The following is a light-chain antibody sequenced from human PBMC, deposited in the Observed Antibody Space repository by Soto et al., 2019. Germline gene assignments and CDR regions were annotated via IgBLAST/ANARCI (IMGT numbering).Light chain of an antibody. CDR2: DAS. J-gene: IGKJ3*01. Sequence: DIQLTQSPSSLSASVGDRVTITCQASQDISNHLNWYQQKPGKAPNLLIYDASDLETGVPSRFSGGGSGTFCSFSINRLQPEDSATYYCQKHDGVPLFGPGTKVDIK. CDR1: QDISNH. V-gene: IGKV1-33*01. CDR3: QKHDGVPL.